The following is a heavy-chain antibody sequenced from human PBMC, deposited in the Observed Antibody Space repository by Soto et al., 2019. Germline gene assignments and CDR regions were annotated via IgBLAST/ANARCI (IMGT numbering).Heavy chain of an antibody. CDR3: AKDSGYYDFWSGSNWFDP. V-gene: IGHV3-30*18. J-gene: IGHJ5*02. CDR2: ISYDGSNK. CDR1: GFTFSSYG. D-gene: IGHD3-3*01. Sequence: GESLKISCAASGFTFSSYGMHWVRQAPGKGLEWVAVISYDGSNKYYADSVKGRFTISRDNSKNTLYLQMNSLRAEDTAVYYCAKDSGYYDFWSGSNWFDPWGQGPLVTASS.